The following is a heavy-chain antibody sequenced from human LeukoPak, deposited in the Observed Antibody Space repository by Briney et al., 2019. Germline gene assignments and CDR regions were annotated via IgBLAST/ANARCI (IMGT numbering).Heavy chain of an antibody. Sequence: GGSLRLSCAASGFTLSSFGMHWARQAPGKGLEWVALIRYDGSNKYYADSVKGRFTISRDNSNNTLYLQVNSLRAEDTAMYCCAKDLGYSYGYVDHWGQGALVTVSS. J-gene: IGHJ4*02. CDR2: IRYDGSNK. D-gene: IGHD5-18*01. CDR3: AKDLGYSYGYVDH. CDR1: GFTLSSFG. V-gene: IGHV3-30*02.